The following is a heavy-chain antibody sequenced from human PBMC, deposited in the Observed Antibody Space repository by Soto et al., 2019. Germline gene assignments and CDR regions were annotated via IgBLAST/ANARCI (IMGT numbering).Heavy chain of an antibody. CDR3: ARDMSTVNKNAFDI. J-gene: IGHJ3*02. Sequence: GGSLRLSCAASGFTFSSYSMNWGRQAPGKGLEWVSYISSSSSTIYYADSVKGRFTISRDNAKNSLYLQMNSLRDEDTAVYYCARDMSTVNKNAFDIWGQGTMVNVSS. V-gene: IGHV3-48*02. D-gene: IGHD4-17*01. CDR1: GFTFSSYS. CDR2: ISSSSSTI.